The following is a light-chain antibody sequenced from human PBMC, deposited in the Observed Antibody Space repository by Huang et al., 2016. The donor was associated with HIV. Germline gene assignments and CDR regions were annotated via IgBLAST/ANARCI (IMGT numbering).Light chain of an antibody. CDR1: QSVSSN. CDR3: QQYQDWPRT. Sequence: EIVMTQSPGTLSLSPGERATLSCRPSQSVSSNLAWYQHKPGQAPMLLIYGASTRATGVPARFSGSGSGTEFTLTISSLQSDDFVVYYCQQYQDWPRTFGQGTKVEIK. J-gene: IGKJ1*01. V-gene: IGKV3-15*01. CDR2: GAS.